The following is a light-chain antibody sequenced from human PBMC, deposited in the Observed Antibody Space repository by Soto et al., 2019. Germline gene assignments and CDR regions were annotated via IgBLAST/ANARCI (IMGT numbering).Light chain of an antibody. Sequence: QSVLTQPASVSGSPGQSITISCTGTSSDVGAYNYVSWYQQLPGKAPKLMIYDVSNRPSGVSNRFSGSKSGYTASLTISGLQAEDEADYYCGSYSSSNTRVFGGGTKLTVL. CDR2: DVS. CDR3: GSYSSSNTRV. CDR1: SSDVGAYNY. V-gene: IGLV2-14*01. J-gene: IGLJ2*01.